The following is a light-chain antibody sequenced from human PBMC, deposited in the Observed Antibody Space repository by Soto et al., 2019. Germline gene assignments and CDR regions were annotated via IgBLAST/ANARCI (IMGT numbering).Light chain of an antibody. Sequence: EIVLTQSPATLSLSPGERATLSCRASQSVSSYLAWYQQKPGQAPRLLIYDASNRATGIPARFSGSGSGTVFTLTISTQESEDFEVYYCQQCALTFGGGTKVEIK. V-gene: IGKV3-11*01. CDR1: QSVSSY. CDR2: DAS. J-gene: IGKJ4*01. CDR3: QQCALT.